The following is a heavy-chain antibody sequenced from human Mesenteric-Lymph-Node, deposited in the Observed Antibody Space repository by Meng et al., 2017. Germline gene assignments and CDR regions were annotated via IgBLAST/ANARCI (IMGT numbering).Heavy chain of an antibody. V-gene: IGHV3-11*04. D-gene: IGHD1-26*01. CDR3: AALGTIAGSFDI. CDR2: ISTSIITT. J-gene: IGHJ3*02. CDR1: GGSFSDYY. Sequence: GGSLRLSCAVYGGSFSDYYMSWIRQAPGKGLEWISYISTSIITTYYADSVKGRFTISRDNAQNSLYLQMNSLRAEDTAVYYCAALGTIAGSFDIWGQGTMVTVSS.